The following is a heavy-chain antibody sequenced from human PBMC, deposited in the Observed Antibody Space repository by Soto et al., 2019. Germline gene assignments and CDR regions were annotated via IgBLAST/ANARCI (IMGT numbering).Heavy chain of an antibody. D-gene: IGHD5-18*01. J-gene: IGHJ4*02. Sequence: QVQLVQSGAEVKKPESSVKVSCKAPGGTFSTYAISWVRQAPGQGLEWMGGIIPMFGTANYAQRFQDRVTITADESTNTEYMELSSLRSEDTAMYFCASGIQLWLRRINNGYSGWGQGTLVTVSS. CDR2: IIPMFGTA. CDR1: GGTFSTYA. CDR3: ASGIQLWLRRINNGYSG. V-gene: IGHV1-69*12.